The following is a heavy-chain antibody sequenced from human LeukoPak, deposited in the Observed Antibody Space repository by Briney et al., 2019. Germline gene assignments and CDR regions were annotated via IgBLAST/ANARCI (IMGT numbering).Heavy chain of an antibody. CDR1: GFTFSSYW. Sequence: GGSLRLSCAASGFTFSSYWMSWVRQAPGKGLEWVANIKQDGSEKYYVDSVKGRLTISRDNAKNSLFLHMNSLRAEDTAVYYCARDRGYDSSGYYYYYGMDVWGQGTTVTVSS. D-gene: IGHD3-22*01. J-gene: IGHJ6*02. CDR2: IKQDGSEK. V-gene: IGHV3-7*01. CDR3: ARDRGYDSSGYYYYYGMDV.